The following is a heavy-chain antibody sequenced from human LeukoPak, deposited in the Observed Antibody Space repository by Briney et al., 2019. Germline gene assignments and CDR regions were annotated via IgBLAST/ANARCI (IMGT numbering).Heavy chain of an antibody. D-gene: IGHD2-2*01. CDR3: ARLREVVIIPAAVDY. V-gene: IGHV3-30*01. Sequence: PGGSLRLSCAASGFTFSSYAMHWVRQAPGKGLEWVAVISYDGGNKYYADSVKGRFTISRDNSKNTLYLQMNSLRPEDTAVYYCARLREVVIIPAAVDYWGQGTLVTVSS. CDR2: ISYDGGNK. CDR1: GFTFSSYA. J-gene: IGHJ4*02.